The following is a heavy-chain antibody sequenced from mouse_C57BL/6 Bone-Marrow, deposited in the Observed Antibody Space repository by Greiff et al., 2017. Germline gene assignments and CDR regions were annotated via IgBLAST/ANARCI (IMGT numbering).Heavy chain of an antibody. D-gene: IGHD2-5*01. Sequence: QVQLQQPGAELVKPGASVKMSCKASGYTFTSYWITWVKQRPGQGLEWIGDIYPGSGSTNYNEKFKSKATLTVHTSSSTASMQLSSLTSEDSAVYYGASSYYSNDWYFDDWGTGTTLTVSS. CDR2: IYPGSGST. J-gene: IGHJ1*03. CDR1: GYTFTSYW. V-gene: IGHV1-55*01. CDR3: ASSYYSNDWYFDD.